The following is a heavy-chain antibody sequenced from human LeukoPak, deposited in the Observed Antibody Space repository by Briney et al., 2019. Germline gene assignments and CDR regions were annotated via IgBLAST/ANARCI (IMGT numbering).Heavy chain of an antibody. J-gene: IGHJ4*02. D-gene: IGHD2-2*01. V-gene: IGHV3-7*01. CDR1: GFTFSSYW. Sequence: GGSLRLSCTASGFTFSSYWMSWVRQAPGKGLEWVANIKQDGSEKYYVDSVKGRFTISRDNAKNSLYLQMNSLRAEDTAVYYCARDSTASNFDYWGQGTLVTVSS. CDR2: IKQDGSEK. CDR3: ARDSTASNFDY.